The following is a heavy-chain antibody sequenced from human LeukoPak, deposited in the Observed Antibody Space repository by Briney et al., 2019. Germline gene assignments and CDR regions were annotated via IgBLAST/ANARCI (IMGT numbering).Heavy chain of an antibody. Sequence: KASETLSLTCAVYGGSFSGYYWSWIRQPPGKGLEWIGEINHSGSTNYNPSLKSRVTISVDTSKNQFSLKLSSVTAADTAVYYCASGYCSGGSCLHYWGQGTLVTVSS. J-gene: IGHJ4*02. D-gene: IGHD2-15*01. CDR1: GGSFSGYY. CDR3: ASGYCSGGSCLHY. V-gene: IGHV4-34*01. CDR2: INHSGST.